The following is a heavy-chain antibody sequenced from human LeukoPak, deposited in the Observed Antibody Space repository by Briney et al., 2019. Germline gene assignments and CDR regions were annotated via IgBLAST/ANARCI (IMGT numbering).Heavy chain of an antibody. CDR1: GGSISSYY. CDR3: ATNAVPYYYYYMDV. J-gene: IGHJ6*03. D-gene: IGHD2-2*01. CDR2: IYTSGST. V-gene: IGHV4-4*09. Sequence: PSETLSLTCTVSGGSISSYYWSWIRQLPGKGLEWIGYIYTSGSTNYNPSLKSRVTISVDTSKNQFSLKLSSVTAADTAVYYCATNAVPYYYYYMDVWGKGTTVTVSS.